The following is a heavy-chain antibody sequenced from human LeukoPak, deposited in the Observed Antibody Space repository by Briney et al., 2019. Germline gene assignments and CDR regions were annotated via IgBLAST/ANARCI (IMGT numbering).Heavy chain of an antibody. V-gene: IGHV3-23*01. J-gene: IGHJ3*01. CDR2: ISGSGDTT. D-gene: IGHD4-17*01. CDR3: AQVPVTTVSG. CDR1: GFTFSNYA. Sequence: GGSLRLSCAASGFTFSNYAMSWVRQAPREGLQWVSGISGSGDTTHYADSVKGRFSISRDNSKNTLYLQMSNLRPEDTAVYYCAQVPVTTVSGWGQGTMVTVSS.